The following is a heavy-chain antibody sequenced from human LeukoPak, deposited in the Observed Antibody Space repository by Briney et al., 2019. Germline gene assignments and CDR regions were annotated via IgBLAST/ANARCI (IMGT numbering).Heavy chain of an antibody. V-gene: IGHV5-10-1*01. CDR2: IDPSDSYT. CDR1: GNRFTTYW. Sequence: HGESLRISCSGSGNRFTTYWISWGRQMSGKGLDWMRMIDPSDSYTNNSPSFQGHVTISSDKSISTAYLKWSSLKASDSAIYYWARLRCGGGNCYSVWYCWGQGTLVTVSS. CDR3: ARLRCGGGNCYSVWYC. J-gene: IGHJ4*02. D-gene: IGHD2-15*01.